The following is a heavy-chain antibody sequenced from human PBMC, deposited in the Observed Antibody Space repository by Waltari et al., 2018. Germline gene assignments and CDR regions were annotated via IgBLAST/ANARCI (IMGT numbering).Heavy chain of an antibody. CDR1: GFTFSSYA. Sequence: QVQLVESGGGVVQPGRSLRLSCAASGFTFSSYAMHWVRQAPGKGLEWVAVISYDGSNKYYADSVKGRFTISRDNSKNTLYLQMNSLRAEDTAVYYCARGMAVAGRGFDPWGQGTLVTVSS. J-gene: IGHJ5*02. CDR2: ISYDGSNK. D-gene: IGHD6-19*01. V-gene: IGHV3-30*01. CDR3: ARGMAVAGRGFDP.